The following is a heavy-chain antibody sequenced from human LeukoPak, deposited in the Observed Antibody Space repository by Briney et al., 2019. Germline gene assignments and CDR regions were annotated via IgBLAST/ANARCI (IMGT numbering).Heavy chain of an antibody. CDR2: IYYSGST. J-gene: IGHJ2*01. CDR3: ARGPHSYGVPRYFDL. D-gene: IGHD5-18*01. V-gene: IGHV4-39*07. CDR1: GGSISSSSYY. Sequence: SETLSLTCTVSGGSISSSSYYWSWIRQPPGKGLEWIGSIYYSGSTYYNPSLKSRVTMSVDTSKNQFSLKLSSVTAADTAVYYCARGPHSYGVPRYFDLWGRGTLVTVSS.